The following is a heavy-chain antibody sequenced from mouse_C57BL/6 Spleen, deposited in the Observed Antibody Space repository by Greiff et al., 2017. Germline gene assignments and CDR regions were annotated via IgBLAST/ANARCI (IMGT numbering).Heavy chain of an antibody. J-gene: IGHJ3*01. CDR1: GFTFTDYY. Sequence: EVQRVESGGGLVQPGGSLSLSCAASGFTFTDYYMSWVRQPPGKALEWFGFIRNKANGDTTEYSASVKGRFTISRDNSQSILYLQMNALRAEDSAAYYCARYRDYDGSWFAYWGQGTLVTVSA. CDR2: IRNKANGDTT. V-gene: IGHV7-3*01. D-gene: IGHD1-2*01. CDR3: ARYRDYDGSWFAY.